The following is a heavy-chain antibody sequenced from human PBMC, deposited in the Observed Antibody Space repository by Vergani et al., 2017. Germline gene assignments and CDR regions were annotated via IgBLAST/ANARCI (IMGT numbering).Heavy chain of an antibody. Sequence: QVQLVESGGGVVQPGRSLRLSCAASGFTFSSYAMHWVRQAPGKGLEWVAVISYDGSNKYYADSVKGRFTISRDNSKNTLYLQMNSLRAEDTAVYYCAKVFGGYADYYYYGMDVWGQGP. CDR3: AKVFGGYADYYYYGMDV. J-gene: IGHJ6*02. CDR1: GFTFSSYA. D-gene: IGHD5-12*01. CDR2: ISYDGSNK. V-gene: IGHV3-30-3*01.